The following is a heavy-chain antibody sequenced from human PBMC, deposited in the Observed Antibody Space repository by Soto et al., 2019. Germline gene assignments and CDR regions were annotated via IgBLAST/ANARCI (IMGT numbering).Heavy chain of an antibody. CDR2: INGDGSGT. CDR3: ARGIFGSGTANDY. V-gene: IGHV3-74*01. CDR1: GFTFSGSW. J-gene: IGHJ4*02. Sequence: EVQLVESGGGLVQPGGSLRLSCAASGFTFSGSWMHWVRQAPGKGLVWVSRINGDGSGTSYADFVKGRFTISRDDAKNTLFLQMNGLSAVDTAVYYCARGIFGSGTANDYWGQGTLVTVS. D-gene: IGHD3-10*01.